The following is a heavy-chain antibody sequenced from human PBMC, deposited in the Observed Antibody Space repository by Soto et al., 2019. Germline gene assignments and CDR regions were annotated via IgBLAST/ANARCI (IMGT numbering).Heavy chain of an antibody. CDR2: IYFRGNT. Sequence: SETLSLTCSVSGDSINSDKYYWGWIRQPPGKGLEWIGSIYFRGNTYYNPSLQTRVTTSLDKSKSQFSLKLNSVTAADSAVYFCARLEGLATISYYFDFWGQGALVTVSS. CDR3: ARLEGLATISYYFDF. V-gene: IGHV4-39*01. D-gene: IGHD3-9*01. CDR1: GDSINSDKYY. J-gene: IGHJ4*02.